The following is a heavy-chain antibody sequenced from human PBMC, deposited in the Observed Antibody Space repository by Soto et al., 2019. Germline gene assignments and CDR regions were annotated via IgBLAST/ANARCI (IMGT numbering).Heavy chain of an antibody. CDR2: FDPEDGET. CDR1: GYTLTELS. D-gene: IGHD4-17*01. V-gene: IGHV1-24*01. CDR3: ATARPGLYGEDYFDY. Sequence: GASVKVSCKFSGYTLTELSMHWVRQAPGKGLEWMGGFDPEDGETIYAQKFQGRVTMTEDTSTDTAYMELSSLRSEDTAVYYCATARPGLYGEDYFDYWGQGTLVTVSS. J-gene: IGHJ4*02.